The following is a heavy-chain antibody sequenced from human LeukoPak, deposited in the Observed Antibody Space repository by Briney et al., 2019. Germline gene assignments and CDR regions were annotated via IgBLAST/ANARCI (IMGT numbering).Heavy chain of an antibody. CDR2: VDPTDSYT. V-gene: IGHV5-10-1*01. D-gene: IGHD5/OR15-5a*01. J-gene: IGHJ4*02. CDR3: ARLSLGVQDYFYY. Sequence: GESLRISCKAPRSSFTNYWFTLMRQMPGKGLEWMGRVDPTDSYTNYSPSFQGHVTISTDKSISTAFLHWSSLEASDTAFYYCARLSLGVQDYFYYSGQGTLVTVSS. CDR1: RSSFTNYW.